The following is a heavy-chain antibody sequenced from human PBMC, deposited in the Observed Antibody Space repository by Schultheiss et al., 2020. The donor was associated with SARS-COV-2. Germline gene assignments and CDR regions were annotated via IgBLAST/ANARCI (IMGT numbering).Heavy chain of an antibody. Sequence: SETLSLTCAVSGDTISDYFWSWIRQPPGKGLEWIGYIFYTGSTKYNPSLESRVTISADTSKNQFSLKLTSVTAVDTAVYYCARGATGAPYYYDSSGYYFDYWGQGTLVTVSS. CDR2: IFYTGST. J-gene: IGHJ4*02. D-gene: IGHD3-22*01. V-gene: IGHV4-59*01. CDR1: GDTISDYF. CDR3: ARGATGAPYYYDSSGYYFDY.